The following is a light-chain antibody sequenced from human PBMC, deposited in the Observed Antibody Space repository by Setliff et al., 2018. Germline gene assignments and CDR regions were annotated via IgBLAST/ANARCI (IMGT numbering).Light chain of an antibody. Sequence: QSALTQTPSASGTPGQRVAISCSGSNSNIGSNSVSWFQQLPGTAPNLLIYRDNQRPSGVPDRFSGSRSGTSASLAISGPQSEDEADYYCGSWDDSLNGPVFGGGTKVTVL. CDR1: NSNIGSNS. J-gene: IGLJ2*01. V-gene: IGLV1-44*01. CDR3: GSWDDSLNGPV. CDR2: RDN.